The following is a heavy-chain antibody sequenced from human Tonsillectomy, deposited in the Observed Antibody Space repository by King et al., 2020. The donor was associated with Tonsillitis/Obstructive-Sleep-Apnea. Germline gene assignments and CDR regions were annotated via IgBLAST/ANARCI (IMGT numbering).Heavy chain of an antibody. CDR2: IYYSGST. CDR3: ARRQTYYDQSTDAFDI. CDR1: GGSISSYY. J-gene: IGHJ3*02. D-gene: IGHD3-22*01. V-gene: IGHV4-59*08. Sequence: QLQESGPGLVKPSETLSLTCTVSGGSISSYYWSWIRQPPGKGLEWIGYIYYSGSTNYNPSLKSRVTISVDTSKNQFSLKLSSVTAADTAVYYCARRQTYYDQSTDAFDIWGQGTMVTVSS.